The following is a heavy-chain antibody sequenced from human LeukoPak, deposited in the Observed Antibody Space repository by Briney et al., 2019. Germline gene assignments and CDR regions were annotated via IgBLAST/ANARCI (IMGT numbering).Heavy chain of an antibody. J-gene: IGHJ6*02. CDR1: GFTFSSYW. CDR2: IKQDGSEK. V-gene: IGHV3-7*01. Sequence: GGSLRLSCAASGFTFSSYWMSWVRQAPGKGLEWVANIKQDGSEKYYVDSVKGRFTISRDNAKNSLYLQMNSLRAEDTAVYYCARDHSRPYSSFAYYYYYGMDVWGQGTTVTVSS. D-gene: IGHD6-6*01. CDR3: ARDHSRPYSSFAYYYYYGMDV.